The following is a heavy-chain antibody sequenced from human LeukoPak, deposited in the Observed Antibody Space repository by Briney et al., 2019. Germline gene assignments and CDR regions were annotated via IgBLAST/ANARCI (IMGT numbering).Heavy chain of an antibody. CDR1: GFTFSSYE. J-gene: IGHJ6*04. Sequence: GGSLRLSWAASGFTFSSYEMNWVRQAPGKGLEWVSYISSSGSTIYYADSVKGRFTISRDNPKNSLYLQMNSLRAEDTAVYYCAELGITMIGGVWGKGTTVTISS. V-gene: IGHV3-48*03. CDR3: AELGITMIGGV. CDR2: ISSSGSTI. D-gene: IGHD3-10*02.